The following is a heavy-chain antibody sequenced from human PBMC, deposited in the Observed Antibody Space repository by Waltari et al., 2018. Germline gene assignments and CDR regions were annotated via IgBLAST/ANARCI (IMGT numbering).Heavy chain of an antibody. J-gene: IGHJ4*02. D-gene: IGHD2-21*02. V-gene: IGHV3-53*01. CDR3: ARNQVETALGY. CDR1: GVTVSNNY. Sequence: EVQLVESGGGLIQPGGSLRLSCVASGVTVSNNYMTWLRQAPGKGLGLVSLIYSGGTTYYADSVRGRFTISRDGSKNTVYLQMNSLRAEDTAVYFCARNQVETALGYWGQGTLVTVSS. CDR2: IYSGGTT.